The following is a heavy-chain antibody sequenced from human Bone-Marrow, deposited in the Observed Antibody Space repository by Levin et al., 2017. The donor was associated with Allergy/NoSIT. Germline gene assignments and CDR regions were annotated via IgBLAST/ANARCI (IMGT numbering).Heavy chain of an antibody. D-gene: IGHD3-3*01. CDR2: ISGSGGST. Sequence: GESLKISCGASGFTFSSYAMSWVRQDPGKGLEWVSAISGSGGSTYYADSVKGRFTISRDNSKNTLYLQMNSLRAEDTAVYYCAKGHDFRYYFDYWGQGTLVTVSS. CDR3: AKGHDFRYYFDY. CDR1: GFTFSSYA. J-gene: IGHJ4*02. V-gene: IGHV3-23*01.